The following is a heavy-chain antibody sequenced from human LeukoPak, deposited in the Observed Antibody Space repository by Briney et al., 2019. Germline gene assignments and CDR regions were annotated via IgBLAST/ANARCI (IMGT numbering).Heavy chain of an antibody. CDR3: ARDDYGGNWFDP. Sequence: ASVSVSYTPSDYTFTSYGTSWVRQAPGQGLEWMGWISAYNGNTNYAQKLQGRVTMTTDTSTSTAYMELRSLRSDDTAVYYCARDDYGGNWFDPWGQGTLVTVSS. V-gene: IGHV1-18*01. D-gene: IGHD4-23*01. CDR2: ISAYNGNT. J-gene: IGHJ5*02. CDR1: DYTFTSYG.